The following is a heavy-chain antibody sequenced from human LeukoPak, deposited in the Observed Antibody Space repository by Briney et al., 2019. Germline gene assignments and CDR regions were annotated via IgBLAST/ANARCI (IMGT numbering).Heavy chain of an antibody. CDR3: ANTVVPAANTDY. Sequence: GGSLRLSCAASGFTFSSYGMHWVRQAPGKGLEWVAFIRYDGSNKCYADSVKGRSTISRDNSKNTLYLQMNSLRAEDTAVYYCANTVVPAANTDYWGQGTLVTVSS. CDR2: IRYDGSNK. CDR1: GFTFSSYG. D-gene: IGHD2-2*01. V-gene: IGHV3-30*02. J-gene: IGHJ4*02.